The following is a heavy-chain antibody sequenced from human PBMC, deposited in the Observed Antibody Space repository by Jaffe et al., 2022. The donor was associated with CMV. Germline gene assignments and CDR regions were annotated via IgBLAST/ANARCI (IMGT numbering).Heavy chain of an antibody. Sequence: QVQLVQSGAEVKKPGASVKVSCKASGYTFTSYYMHWVRQAPGQGLEWMGIINPSGGSTSYAQKFQGRVTMTRDTSTSTVYMELSSLRSEDTAVYYCARGIWGDGYKPHYYYYGMDVWGQGTTVTVSS. CDR3: ARGIWGDGYKPHYYYYGMDV. D-gene: IGHD5-12*01. J-gene: IGHJ6*02. CDR1: GYTFTSYY. CDR2: INPSGGST. V-gene: IGHV1-46*01.